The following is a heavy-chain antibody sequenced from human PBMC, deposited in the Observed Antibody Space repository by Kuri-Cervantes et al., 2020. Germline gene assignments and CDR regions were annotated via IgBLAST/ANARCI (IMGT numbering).Heavy chain of an antibody. CDR2: ISAYNGNT. V-gene: IGHV1-18*01. CDR3: ARMTLVGATFFDY. D-gene: IGHD1-26*01. Sequence: ASVKVSCKASGGTFSSYAISWVRQAPGQGLEWMGWISAYNGNTNYAQKLQGRVTMTTDTSTSTAYMELRSLGSDDTAVYYCARMTLVGATFFDYWGQGTLVTVSS. J-gene: IGHJ4*02. CDR1: GGTFSSYA.